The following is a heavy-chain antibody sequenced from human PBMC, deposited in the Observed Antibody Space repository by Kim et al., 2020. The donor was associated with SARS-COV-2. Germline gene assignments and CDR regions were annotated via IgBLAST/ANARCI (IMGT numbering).Heavy chain of an antibody. J-gene: IGHJ4*02. CDR3: TFSSSWVYYFDY. V-gene: IGHV6-1*01. D-gene: IGHD6-13*01. CDR2: TYYRSKWYN. Sequence: SQTLSLTCAISGDSVSSNSAAWNWIRQSPSRGLEWLGSTYYRSKWYNDYAVSVKSRITINPDTSKNQFSLQLNSVTPEDTAVYYCTFSSSWVYYFDYWGQGTLVTVSS. CDR1: GDSVSSNSAA.